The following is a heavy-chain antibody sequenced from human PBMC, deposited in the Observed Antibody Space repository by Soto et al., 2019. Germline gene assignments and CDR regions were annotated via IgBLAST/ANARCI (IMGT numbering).Heavy chain of an antibody. D-gene: IGHD2-15*01. CDR2: ISACNGNT. Sequence: ASVKVSCKASGYTFTSYGISWVRQAPGQGLEWMGWISACNGNTNYAQKLQGRVTMTTDTSTSTAYMELRSLRSDDTAVYYCARDMGATVVTGWFDPWGQGTLVTVSS. CDR3: ARDMGATVVTGWFDP. J-gene: IGHJ5*02. CDR1: GYTFTSYG. V-gene: IGHV1-18*01.